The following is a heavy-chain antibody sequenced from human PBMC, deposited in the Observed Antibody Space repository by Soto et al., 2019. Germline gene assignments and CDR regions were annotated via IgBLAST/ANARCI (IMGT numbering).Heavy chain of an antibody. D-gene: IGHD6-13*01. J-gene: IGHJ4*02. Sequence: QVQLRESGPGLVKPSQTLSLTCTVSCDSINSGGYYWNWIRQHPGKCLEWIGYMYYSGSTYDNPFHRSRLIISADTAENTFSLQLSAVTAEDTAVYFCARGYRQSGYSSSWVFDYWGERTLVNVSS. CDR1: CDSINSGGYY. CDR2: MYYSGST. V-gene: IGHV4-31*03. CDR3: ARGYRQSGYSSSWVFDY.